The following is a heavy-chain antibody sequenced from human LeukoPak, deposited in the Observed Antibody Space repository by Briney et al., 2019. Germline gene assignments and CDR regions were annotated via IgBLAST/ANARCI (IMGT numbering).Heavy chain of an antibody. V-gene: IGHV4-39*01. CDR3: ARLAVAGTVFDY. CDR2: IYYSGST. D-gene: IGHD6-19*01. CDR1: GGSISSSSYY. Sequence: SETLSLTCAVYGGSISSSSYYWGWIRQPPGKGLEWIGSIYYSGSTYYNPSLKSRVTISVDTSKNQFSLKLSSVTAADTAVYYCARLAVAGTVFDYWGQGTLVTVSS. J-gene: IGHJ4*02.